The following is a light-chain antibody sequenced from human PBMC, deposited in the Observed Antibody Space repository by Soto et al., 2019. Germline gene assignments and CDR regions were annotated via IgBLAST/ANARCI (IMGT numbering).Light chain of an antibody. CDR2: AAS. V-gene: IGKV1-9*01. CDR1: QGINSY. J-gene: IGKJ5*01. CDR3: HQLNSYPRIT. Sequence: DIQLTQSPSFLSASVGDRVTITCRASQGINSYLAWYQQKPGKAPKLLIYAASTLQSGVPSRFSGSGSGTEFTLTISSLQPEDFATYYCHQLNSYPRITFGQGTRLEIK.